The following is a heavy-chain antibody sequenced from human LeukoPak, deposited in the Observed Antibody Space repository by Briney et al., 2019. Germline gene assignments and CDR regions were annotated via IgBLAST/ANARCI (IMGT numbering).Heavy chain of an antibody. V-gene: IGHV4-4*07. CDR3: ARWGSNMAREKGDH. D-gene: IGHD3-10*01. Sequence: SETLSLTCTVSGGSISSYYWSWIRQPAGKGLEWIGRIYTSGSTNYNPSLKSRVTISVDTSTNQFSLNLSSVTAADTAVYYCARWGSNMAREKGDHWGQGTLVTVSS. J-gene: IGHJ4*02. CDR1: GGSISSYY. CDR2: IYTSGST.